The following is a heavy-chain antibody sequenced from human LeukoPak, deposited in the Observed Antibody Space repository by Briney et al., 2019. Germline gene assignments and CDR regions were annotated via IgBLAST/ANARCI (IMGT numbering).Heavy chain of an antibody. CDR3: ARPLVRGVIFYCMAV. V-gene: IGHV3-7*01. CDR2: IKQEGREK. J-gene: IGHJ6*02. CDR1: GFTSRSYR. D-gene: IGHD3-10*01. Sequence: GGSLRLSCAARGFTSRSYRMSGVRQTPERGLEGVANIKQEGREKNYVDSVKGRFTNSRDKAKNSMFVKVNTLRGEDTGVYYCARPLVRGVIFYCMAVWGQGTTVTLSS.